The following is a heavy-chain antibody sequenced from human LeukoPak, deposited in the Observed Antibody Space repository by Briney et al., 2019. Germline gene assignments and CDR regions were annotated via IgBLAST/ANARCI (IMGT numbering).Heavy chain of an antibody. Sequence: PSETLSLTCTVSGGSVSSGSYYWSWIRQPPGKGLEWIGYIYYSGSTNYNPSLKSRVTISVDTSKNQFSLKLSSVTAADTAVYYCARDAPYCSSTSCPPGYWGQGSLVTVSS. CDR2: IYYSGST. J-gene: IGHJ4*02. V-gene: IGHV4-61*01. D-gene: IGHD2-2*01. CDR1: GGSVSSGSYY. CDR3: ARDAPYCSSTSCPPGY.